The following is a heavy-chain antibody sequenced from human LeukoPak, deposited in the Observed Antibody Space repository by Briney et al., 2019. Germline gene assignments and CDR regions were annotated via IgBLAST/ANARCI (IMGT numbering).Heavy chain of an antibody. CDR2: IYSGGST. Sequence: PGGSLRLSFAASGFTVSSNYMSWVRQAPGKGLEWVSVIYSGGSTYYADSVKGRFTISRDNSKNTLYLQMNSLRAEDTAVYYCAKDDRYYYDSSGYYQTWGQGTLVTVSS. J-gene: IGHJ5*02. V-gene: IGHV3-66*01. CDR1: GFTVSSNY. D-gene: IGHD3-22*01. CDR3: AKDDRYYYDSSGYYQT.